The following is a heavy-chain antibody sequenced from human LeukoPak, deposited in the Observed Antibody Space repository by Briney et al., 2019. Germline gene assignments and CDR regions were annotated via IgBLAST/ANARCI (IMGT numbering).Heavy chain of an antibody. J-gene: IGHJ6*02. Sequence: GRSLRLFCAASGFTFSSYGMHWVRQAPGKGLEWVAVTWYGGSSKYYADSVKGRFTISRDNSKNTLYLQMNSLRAEDMAVYYCARERYSSSWYNYYYGMDVWGQGTTVTVS. D-gene: IGHD6-13*01. CDR2: TWYGGSSK. V-gene: IGHV3-33*01. CDR3: ARERYSSSWYNYYYGMDV. CDR1: GFTFSSYG.